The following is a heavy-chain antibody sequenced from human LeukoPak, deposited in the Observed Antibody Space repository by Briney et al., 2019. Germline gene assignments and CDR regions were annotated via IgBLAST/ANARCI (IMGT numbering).Heavy chain of an antibody. CDR2: IRSKVNSYAT. Sequence: GGSLRLSCAASGFSVSGSAMHWVRQASGKGLEWVGRIRSKVNSYATAYAASVEGRFTISRDDSNNMAYLQMNSLKTEDTAVYYCMSRVGATSEVHYGGQGTLVTVSS. CDR1: GFSVSGSA. D-gene: IGHD1-26*01. V-gene: IGHV3-73*01. CDR3: MSRVGATSEVHY. J-gene: IGHJ4*02.